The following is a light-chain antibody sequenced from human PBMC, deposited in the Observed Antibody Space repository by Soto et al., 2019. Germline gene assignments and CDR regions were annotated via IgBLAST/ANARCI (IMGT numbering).Light chain of an antibody. Sequence: EIVLTHSPGTLSLSPGERATLSCRASQYINNYLAWYQQKPGQPPRLLIYGASTRAPGIPDRFSASGSGTDFTLTISRLEPEDFAVYYCQQYGSSGRTFGQGTKVDI. CDR3: QQYGSSGRT. CDR2: GAS. J-gene: IGKJ1*01. CDR1: QYINNY. V-gene: IGKV3-20*01.